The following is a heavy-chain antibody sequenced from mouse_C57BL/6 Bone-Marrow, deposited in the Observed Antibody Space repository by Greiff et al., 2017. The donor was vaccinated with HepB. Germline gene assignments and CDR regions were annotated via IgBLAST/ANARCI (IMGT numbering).Heavy chain of an antibody. CDR2: ISSGGDYI. CDR1: GFTFSSYA. J-gene: IGHJ1*03. D-gene: IGHD1-1*01. CDR3: TRAGYCGSSFVWYFDV. Sequence: EVKLMESGEGLVKPGGSLKLSCAASGFTFSSYAMSWVRQTPEQRLEWVAYISSGGDYIYYAETVKGRFTISRDNARNTLYLQMRNLKSEDTAMYYCTRAGYCGSSFVWYFDVWGTGTTVTVTS. V-gene: IGHV5-9-1*02.